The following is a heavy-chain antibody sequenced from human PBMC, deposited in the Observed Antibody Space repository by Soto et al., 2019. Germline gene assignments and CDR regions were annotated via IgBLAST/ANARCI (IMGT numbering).Heavy chain of an antibody. CDR2: IIPILGIA. J-gene: IGHJ3*02. V-gene: IGHV1-69*04. CDR3: ARDRGIVVVVAARNDAFDI. Sequence: SVKVSFKASGSTFSIYTISWAQQAPGQGLEWMGRIIPILGIANYAQKFQGRVTITADKSTSTAYMELSSLRSEDTAVYYCARDRGIVVVVAARNDAFDIWGQGTMVTVSS. D-gene: IGHD2-15*01. CDR1: GSTFSIYT.